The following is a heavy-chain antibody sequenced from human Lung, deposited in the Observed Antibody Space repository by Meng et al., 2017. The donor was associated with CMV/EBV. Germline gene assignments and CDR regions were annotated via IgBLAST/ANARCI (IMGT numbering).Heavy chain of an antibody. Sequence: GGSLRLXCAASGFTFSSYEMNWVRQAPGKGLEWVSYISSSGSTIYYADSVKGRFTISRDNAKNSLYLQMNSLRAEDTAVYYCARDSPLFVPAAHWYFDLWGRGTLVTFSS. V-gene: IGHV3-48*03. D-gene: IGHD2-2*01. J-gene: IGHJ2*01. CDR3: ARDSPLFVPAAHWYFDL. CDR1: GFTFSSYE. CDR2: ISSSGSTI.